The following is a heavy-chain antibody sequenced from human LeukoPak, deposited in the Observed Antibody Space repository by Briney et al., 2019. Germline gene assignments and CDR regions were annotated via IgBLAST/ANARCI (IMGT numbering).Heavy chain of an antibody. J-gene: IGHJ6*03. D-gene: IGHD3-3*01. CDR3: ARAGPNYDFWSGSPNYYYYMDV. Sequence: PSETLSLTCTVSGGSISSYYWSWIRQPPGKGLEWIGYIYYSGSTNYNPSLKSRVTISVDTSKNQFSLKLSSVTAADTAVYYCARAGPNYDFWSGSPNYYYYMDVWGKGTTVTVSS. CDR2: IYYSGST. V-gene: IGHV4-59*01. CDR1: GGSISSYY.